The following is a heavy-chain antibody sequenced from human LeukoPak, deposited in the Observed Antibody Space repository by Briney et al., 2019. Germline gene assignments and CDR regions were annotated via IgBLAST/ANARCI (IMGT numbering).Heavy chain of an antibody. V-gene: IGHV1-69*05. D-gene: IGHD3-9*01. CDR3: ARPLDILPHNWFDP. CDR1: GGTFSSYA. J-gene: IGHJ5*02. CDR2: IIPIFGTA. Sequence: SVKVSCKASGGTFSSYAISWVRQAPGQGLEWMGGIIPIFGTANYAQKFQGRVTMTRDTSISTAYMELSRLRSDDTAVYYCARPLDILPHNWFDPWGQGTLVTVSS.